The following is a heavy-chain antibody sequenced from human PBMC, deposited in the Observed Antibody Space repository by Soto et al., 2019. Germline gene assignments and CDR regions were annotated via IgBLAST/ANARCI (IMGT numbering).Heavy chain of an antibody. J-gene: IGHJ6*03. Sequence: QVQLVESGGGVVQPGRSLRLSCAASGFTFSSYGMHWVRQAPGKGLEWVAVISYDGSNKYYADSVKGRFTISRDNSKNTLYLQMNSLSAEDTAVYYCAKDGDITSFGVESDYYYYYRDVWGKGTTVTVSS. CDR1: GFTFSSYG. CDR3: AKDGDITSFGVESDYYYYYRDV. CDR2: ISYDGSNK. V-gene: IGHV3-30*18. D-gene: IGHD3-3*01.